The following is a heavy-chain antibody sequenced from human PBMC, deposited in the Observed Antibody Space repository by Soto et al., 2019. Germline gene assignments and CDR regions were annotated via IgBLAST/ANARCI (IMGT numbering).Heavy chain of an antibody. V-gene: IGHV5-51*01. D-gene: IGHD3-10*01. CDR1: GYSFTSYW. CDR2: IYPGDSDT. CDR3: AGGGVRGVITRTRDYYGMDV. Sequence: GESLTISCKSSGYSFTSYWIGWVRQMPGKGLEWMGIIYPGDSDTRYSPSFQGQVTISADKSISTAYLQWSSLKASDTAMYYCAGGGVRGVITRTRDYYGMDVWGQGTTVTVSS. J-gene: IGHJ6*02.